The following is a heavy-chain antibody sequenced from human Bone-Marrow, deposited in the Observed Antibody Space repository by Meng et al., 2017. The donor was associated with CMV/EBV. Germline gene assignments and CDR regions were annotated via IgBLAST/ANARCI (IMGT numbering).Heavy chain of an antibody. J-gene: IGHJ5*02. CDR2: ISYDGSNK. Sequence: GESLKISCAASGFTFSSYAMHWVRQAPGKGLEWVAVISYDGSNKYYADSVKGRFTISRDNSKNTLYLQMNSLRAEDTAVYYCAKGQWELTNWFDPWGQGTLVTVSS. D-gene: IGHD1-26*01. V-gene: IGHV3-30-3*01. CDR1: GFTFSSYA. CDR3: AKGQWELTNWFDP.